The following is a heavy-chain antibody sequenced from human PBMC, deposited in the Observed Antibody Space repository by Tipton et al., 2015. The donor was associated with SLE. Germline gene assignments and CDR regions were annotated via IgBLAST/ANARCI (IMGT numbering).Heavy chain of an antibody. Sequence: LSLTCTVSGGSVSSSSKYWAWIRQPPGKGLEWVSSISSSSSYLHYADSVKGRFTISRDNSKNTLYLQMNSLRLEDTAVYYCANWAGRLENRDFWSGPFDYWGQGTLVTVSS. V-gene: IGHV3-21*01. J-gene: IGHJ4*02. CDR3: ANWAGRLENRDFWSGPFDY. CDR2: ISSSSSYL. CDR1: GGSVSSSS. D-gene: IGHD3-3*01.